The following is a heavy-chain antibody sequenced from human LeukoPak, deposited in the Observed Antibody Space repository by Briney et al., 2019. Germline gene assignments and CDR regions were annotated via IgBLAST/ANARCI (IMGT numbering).Heavy chain of an antibody. CDR3: ARAPRGSFDY. CDR2: IYASGST. V-gene: IGHV4-61*02. CDR1: GGSISSGSYY. Sequence: SETLSLTCTVSGGSISSGSYYWSWIRQPAGKGLEWIGRIYASGSTNYNPSLKSRVTISVDTSKNQFSLKLSSVTAADTAVYYCARAPRGSFDYWGQGTLVTVSS. D-gene: IGHD3-10*01. J-gene: IGHJ4*02.